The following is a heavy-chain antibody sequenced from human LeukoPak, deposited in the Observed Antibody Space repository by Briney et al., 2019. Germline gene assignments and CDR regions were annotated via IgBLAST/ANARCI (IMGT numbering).Heavy chain of an antibody. CDR1: GYTFTGHY. Sequence: ASVKVSCKASGYTFTGHYMHWVRQAPGQGLEWMGWISAYNGNTNYAQKLQGRVTMTTDTSTSTAYMELRSLRSDDTAVYYCARDVEIYYGSGSPTQYYYYYGMDVWGQGTTVTVSS. CDR2: ISAYNGNT. J-gene: IGHJ6*02. D-gene: IGHD3-10*01. V-gene: IGHV1-18*04. CDR3: ARDVEIYYGSGSPTQYYYYYGMDV.